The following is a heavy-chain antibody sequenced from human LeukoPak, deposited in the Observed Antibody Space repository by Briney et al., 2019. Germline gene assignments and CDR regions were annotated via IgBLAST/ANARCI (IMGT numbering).Heavy chain of an antibody. CDR2: ISSSSSYI. D-gene: IGHD2-2*03. J-gene: IGHJ4*02. Sequence: GGSLRLSCAASGFTFSSYTMTWVRQAPGKGLEWVSSISSSSSYICSADSVKGRFTISRDNAKNSLYLQMNSLRAEDTAVYYCARSVGYCSSTSCYFDYWGQGTLVTVSS. V-gene: IGHV3-21*01. CDR1: GFTFSSYT. CDR3: ARSVGYCSSTSCYFDY.